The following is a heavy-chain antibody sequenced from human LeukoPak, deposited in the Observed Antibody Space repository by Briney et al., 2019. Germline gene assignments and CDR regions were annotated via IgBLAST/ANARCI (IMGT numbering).Heavy chain of an antibody. J-gene: IGHJ5*02. CDR3: ARQAGSGAKLAGWFDP. CDR2: IYYSGST. D-gene: IGHD3-3*01. CDR1: GGSISSGDYC. Sequence: SETLSLTCTVSGGSISSGDYCWSWIRQPPGKGLEWIGSIYYSGSTYYNPSLKSRVTISVDTSKNQFSLKLSSVTAADTAVYYCARQAGSGAKLAGWFDPWGQGTLVTVSS. V-gene: IGHV4-39*01.